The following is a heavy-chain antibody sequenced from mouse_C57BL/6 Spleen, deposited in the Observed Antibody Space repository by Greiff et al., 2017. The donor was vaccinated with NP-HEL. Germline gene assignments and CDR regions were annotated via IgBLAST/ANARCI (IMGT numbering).Heavy chain of an antibody. CDR1: GYSITSGYY. V-gene: IGHV3-6*01. D-gene: IGHD2-3*01. J-gene: IGHJ2*01. CDR3: ARKGDGYYPDY. CDR2: ISYDGSN. Sequence: ESGPGLVKPSQSLSLTCSVTGYSITSGYYWNWIRQFPGNKLEWMGYISYDGSNNYNPSLKNRISITRDTSKNQFFLKLNSVTTEDTATYYCARKGDGYYPDYWGQGTTLTVSS.